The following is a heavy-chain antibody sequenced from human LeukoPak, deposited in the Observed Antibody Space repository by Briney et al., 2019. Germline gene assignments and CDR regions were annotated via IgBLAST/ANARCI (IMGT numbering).Heavy chain of an antibody. J-gene: IGHJ4*02. CDR3: ARLPPYYYDSSGYYSLDY. V-gene: IGHV1-18*01. CDR2: ISAYNGNT. D-gene: IGHD3-22*01. CDR1: GYTFTSYG. Sequence: ASVKVSCKASGYTFTSYGISWVRQATGQGLEWMGWISAYNGNTNYAQKLQGRVTMTTDTSTSTAYMELRSLRSDDTAVYYCARLPPYYYDSSGYYSLDYWGQGTLVTVSS.